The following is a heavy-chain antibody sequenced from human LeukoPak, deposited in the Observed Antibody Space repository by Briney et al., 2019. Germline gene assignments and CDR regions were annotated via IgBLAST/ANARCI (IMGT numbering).Heavy chain of an antibody. CDR3: ARDEALVVPAAIKDY. CDR1: GYTFTSYG. CDR2: IGAYNGNT. D-gene: IGHD2-2*01. J-gene: IGHJ4*02. V-gene: IGHV1-18*01. Sequence: ASVKVSCKASGYTFTSYGISWVRQAPGQGLEWMGWIGAYNGNTNYAQKLQGRVTMTTDTSTSTAYMELRSLRSDDTAVYYCARDEALVVPAAIKDYWGQGTLVTVSS.